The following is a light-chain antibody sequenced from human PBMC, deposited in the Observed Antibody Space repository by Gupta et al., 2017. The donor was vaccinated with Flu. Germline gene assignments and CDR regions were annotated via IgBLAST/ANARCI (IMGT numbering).Light chain of an antibody. CDR3: GTWDSSLSAYV. J-gene: IGLJ1*01. Sequence: SNIGDYYVSWFQQFPGAAPRLLIWDTDKRPSGISDRFSGSKSGTSATLGITGLQTGDEADYYCGTWDSSLSAYVFGTGTKVTVL. CDR2: DTD. CDR1: SNIGDYY. V-gene: IGLV1-51*01.